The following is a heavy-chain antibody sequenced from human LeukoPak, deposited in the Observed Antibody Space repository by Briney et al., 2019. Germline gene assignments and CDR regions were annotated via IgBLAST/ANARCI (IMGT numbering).Heavy chain of an antibody. J-gene: IGHJ6*04. CDR2: ISSNSYEI. D-gene: IGHD3-10*02. Sequence: GGSLRLSCGASKFTFSSYVMNWVRQAPGKGLEWVSSISSNSYEIYYADSVRGRFTISRDNAKNSLYLQMNGLRAEDTAVYYCAELGITMIGGVWGKGTTVTISS. CDR3: AELGITMIGGV. CDR1: KFTFSSYV. V-gene: IGHV3-21*01.